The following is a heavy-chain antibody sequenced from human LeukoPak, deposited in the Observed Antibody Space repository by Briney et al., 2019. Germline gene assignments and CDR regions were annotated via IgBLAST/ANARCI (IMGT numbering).Heavy chain of an antibody. D-gene: IGHD4-17*01. Sequence: SQTLSLTCTVSGGSISSGGYYCSWIRQHPGKCLEWIVYIYYSGSTYYNPSLKSRVTISVDTSKNQFSLKLGSVTAADTAVYFCARTYGDNEENYFDYWGQGTLVTVSS. J-gene: IGHJ4*02. V-gene: IGHV4-31*03. CDR2: IYYSGST. CDR3: ARTYGDNEENYFDY. CDR1: GGSISSGGYY.